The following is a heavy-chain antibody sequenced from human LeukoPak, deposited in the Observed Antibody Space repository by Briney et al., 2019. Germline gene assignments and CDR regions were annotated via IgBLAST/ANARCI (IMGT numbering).Heavy chain of an antibody. CDR1: GYTFTRYY. J-gene: IGHJ5*02. CDR2: INPSGGST. CDR3: ATSFRAVNWFDP. Sequence: ASVKVSCKASGYTFTRYYMNWVRQAPGQGLEWMGIINPSGGSTNYPQKFQGRVTMTRDTSTSTIYMEVSSLRSEDTAVYYCATSFRAVNWFDPWGQGTLVTVSS. D-gene: IGHD3-10*01. V-gene: IGHV1-46*01.